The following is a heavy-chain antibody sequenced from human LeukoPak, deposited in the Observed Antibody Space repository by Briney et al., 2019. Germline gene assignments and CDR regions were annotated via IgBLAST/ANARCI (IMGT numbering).Heavy chain of an antibody. J-gene: IGHJ4*02. CDR2: IKQDGSEK. D-gene: IGHD6-6*01. CDR3: AREVRSSSSLI. V-gene: IGHV3-7*01. CDR1: GFTFSSYW. Sequence: GGSLRLSCAASGFTFSSYWMSWVRQAPGKGLEWVANIKQDGSEKYYVDSVKGRFTISGDNAKNSLYLQMNSLRAEDTAVYYCAREVRSSSSLIWGQGTLVTVSS.